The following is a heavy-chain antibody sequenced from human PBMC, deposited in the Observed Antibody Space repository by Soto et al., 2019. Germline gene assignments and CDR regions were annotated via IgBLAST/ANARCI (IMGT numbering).Heavy chain of an antibody. D-gene: IGHD4-4*01. CDR3: VRTVRSYSWSYFDD. Sequence: QVQLQESGPGLVKPSGTLSLTCAVSGSSLTSTHWWSWVRQSPGKGLEWIGEIYRSGSTKYNPSLKSRVSLSLDKSKNEFSLNLKSVTAADTAVYYCVRTVRSYSWSYFDDWGQGTLVTVSS. CDR2: IYRSGST. J-gene: IGHJ4*02. V-gene: IGHV4-4*02. CDR1: GSSLTSTHW.